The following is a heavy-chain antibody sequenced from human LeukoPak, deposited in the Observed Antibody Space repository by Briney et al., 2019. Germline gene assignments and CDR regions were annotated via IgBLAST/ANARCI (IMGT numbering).Heavy chain of an antibody. CDR1: GFTFSSYG. CDR3: ARDRGVAGNYDN. V-gene: IGHV3-7*01. CDR2: IKQDGSEK. J-gene: IGHJ4*02. Sequence: GGSLRLSCAASGFTFSSYGMHWVRQAPGKGLEWVANIKQDGSEKYYVDSVKGRFTISRDNAKNSLYLQMNSLRAEDTAVYYCARDRGVAGNYDNWGQGTLVTVSS. D-gene: IGHD6-19*01.